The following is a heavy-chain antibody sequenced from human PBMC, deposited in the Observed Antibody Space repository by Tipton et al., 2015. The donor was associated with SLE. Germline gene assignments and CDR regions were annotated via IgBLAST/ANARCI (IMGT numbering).Heavy chain of an antibody. Sequence: RSLRLSCTVSGGSISSGGYYWSWIRQHPGKGLEWIGYIYYSGSTYYNPSLKSRVTISIDTSKNQFSLKLSSVTAADTAVYYCASGGYSSVTDYWGQGTLVTVSS. CDR2: IYYSGST. CDR1: GGSISSGGYY. D-gene: IGHD6-19*01. V-gene: IGHV4-31*02. CDR3: ASGGYSSVTDY. J-gene: IGHJ4*02.